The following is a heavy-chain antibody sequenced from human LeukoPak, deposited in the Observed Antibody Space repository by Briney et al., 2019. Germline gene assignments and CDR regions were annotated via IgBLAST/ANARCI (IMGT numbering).Heavy chain of an antibody. CDR1: GFTFRSYW. Sequence: PGGSLRPSCAASGFTFRSYWMNWVRQAPGKGLEWVANIKQDGSEKFYVDSVKGRFSISRDNAKNSLYLQMNSLRAEDTAVYYCTRSKYYYDSWGQGTLVTVSS. CDR2: IKQDGSEK. J-gene: IGHJ4*02. CDR3: TRSKYYYDS. D-gene: IGHD3-22*01. V-gene: IGHV3-7*01.